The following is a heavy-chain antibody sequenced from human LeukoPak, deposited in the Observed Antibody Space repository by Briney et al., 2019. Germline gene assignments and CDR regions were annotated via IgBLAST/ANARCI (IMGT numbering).Heavy chain of an antibody. Sequence: SETLSLTCTVSGGSISSYYWSWIRQPPGKGLEWIGYIYYSGSTNYNPSLKSRVTISVDTSKNQFSLKLSSVTAADTAVYYGARVHRTVFDYWGQGTLVTVSS. CDR3: ARVHRTVFDY. CDR2: IYYSGST. D-gene: IGHD4-17*01. CDR1: GGSISSYY. V-gene: IGHV4-59*01. J-gene: IGHJ4*02.